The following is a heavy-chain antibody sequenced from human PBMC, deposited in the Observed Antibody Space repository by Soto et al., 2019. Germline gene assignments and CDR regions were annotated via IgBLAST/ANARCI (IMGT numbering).Heavy chain of an antibody. CDR3: ARDAADYDILTGYPDY. CDR1: GFTFSSYS. Sequence: GGSLRLSCAASGFTFSSYSMNWVRQAPGKGLEWVSSISSSSSYIYYADSVKGRFTISRDNAKNSLYLQMNSLRAEDTAVYYCARDAADYDILTGYPDYWGQGTLVTVSS. J-gene: IGHJ4*02. V-gene: IGHV3-21*01. CDR2: ISSSSSYI. D-gene: IGHD3-9*01.